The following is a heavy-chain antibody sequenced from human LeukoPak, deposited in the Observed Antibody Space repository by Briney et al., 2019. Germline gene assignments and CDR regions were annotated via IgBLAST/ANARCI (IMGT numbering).Heavy chain of an antibody. CDR2: VDHTGST. CDR3: ASGVNARLQFDY. Sequence: PSETLSLTCSVSDDSITMYYWTWIRQPPGKGLEWIGYVDHTGSTNFNPSLNGRVSISRDTTKNLFSLGLRSVTAADTAVYYCASGVNARLQFDYWGQGTLVTVSS. D-gene: IGHD5-24*01. V-gene: IGHV4-59*01. J-gene: IGHJ4*02. CDR1: DDSITMYY.